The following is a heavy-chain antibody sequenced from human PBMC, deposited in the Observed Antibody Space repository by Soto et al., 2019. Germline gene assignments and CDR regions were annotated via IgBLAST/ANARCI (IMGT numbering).Heavy chain of an antibody. V-gene: IGHV3-48*01. J-gene: IGHJ4*02. CDR1: GFPFSSYS. Sequence: GGSLRLSCAASGFPFSSYSMNWVRQAPGKGLEWVSYISSSSSTIYYADSVKGRFTISRDNAKNSLYLQMNRLRAEDTAVYYCAKDLGYCSSTSCYLDYWGQGTLVTVSS. D-gene: IGHD2-2*01. CDR2: ISSSSSTI. CDR3: AKDLGYCSSTSCYLDY.